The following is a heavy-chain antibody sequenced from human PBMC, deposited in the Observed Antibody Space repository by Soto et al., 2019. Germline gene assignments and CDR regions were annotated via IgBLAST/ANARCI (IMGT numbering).Heavy chain of an antibody. D-gene: IGHD3-16*01. CDR1: GFTFSSYA. CDR2: ISYDGSNK. V-gene: IGHV3-30-3*01. Sequence: QVQLVESGGGVVQPGRSLRLSCAASGFTFSSYAMHWVRQAPGKGLEWVAVISYDGSNKYYADSVKGRFTISRDNSKNTLYLPMNSLRAEDTAVYYCAREPQGGGFDYWCQGTLVTVSS. CDR3: AREPQGGGFDY. J-gene: IGHJ4*02.